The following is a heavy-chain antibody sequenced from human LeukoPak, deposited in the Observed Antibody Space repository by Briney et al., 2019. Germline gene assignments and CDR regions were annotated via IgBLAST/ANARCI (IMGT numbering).Heavy chain of an antibody. J-gene: IGHJ6*03. CDR2: VNHSGST. V-gene: IGHV4-34*01. D-gene: IGHD6-13*01. CDR3: ARGEAAAGPMDYMDV. CDR1: GGSFSGYY. Sequence: PSETLSPTCAVYGGSFSGYYWSWIRQPPGKGLEWIGEVNHSGSTNYNPSLKGRVTMSVDTSKNQFSLKLSSVTAADTAVYYCARGEAAAGPMDYMDVWDTGATVTV.